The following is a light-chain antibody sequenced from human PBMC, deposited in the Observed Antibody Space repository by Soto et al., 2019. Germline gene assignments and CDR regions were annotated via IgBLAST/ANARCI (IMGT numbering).Light chain of an antibody. J-gene: IGKJ2*01. CDR1: QSVNSD. CDR3: QQYNNWPPYT. CDR2: GAS. V-gene: IGKV3-15*01. Sequence: EIVMTQSPATLSVSPGDRATLSCTASQSVNSDLAWYQQKPGQSPRLLIYGASTRATGVPARFSGGGSGTEFTLTVTCLQSEDFAIYYCQQYNNWPPYTVGQGTKLEIK.